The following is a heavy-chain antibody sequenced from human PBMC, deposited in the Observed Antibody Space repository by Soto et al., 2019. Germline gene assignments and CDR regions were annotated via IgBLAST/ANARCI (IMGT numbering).Heavy chain of an antibody. CDR1: GGNFTNYG. D-gene: IGHD1-26*01. J-gene: IGHJ5*02. CDR2: IIPLFGTT. CDR3: ARAHGTSWYNWFDP. V-gene: IGHV1-69*13. Sequence: ASVKVSCKAFGGNFTNYGISWVRQAPGQGLEWMGGIIPLFGTTNYAQKFRGRVTVTADESTSTVYMELNSLRSEDTAIYYCARAHGTSWYNWFDPWGQGTLVTVSS.